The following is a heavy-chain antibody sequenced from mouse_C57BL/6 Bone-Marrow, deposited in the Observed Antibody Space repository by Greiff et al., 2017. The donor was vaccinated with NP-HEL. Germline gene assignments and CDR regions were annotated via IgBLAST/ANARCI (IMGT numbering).Heavy chain of an antibody. V-gene: IGHV2-4*01. CDR2: IWSGGST. CDR3: AKNDYYYGSSYGYFDV. J-gene: IGHJ1*03. CDR1: GFSLTSYG. D-gene: IGHD1-1*01. Sequence: VKLQESGPGLVQPSQSLSITCTVSGFSLTSYGVHWVRPPPGKGLEWLGVIWSGGSTDYNAAFISRLSLSKDNSKSQVFFKMNSLQADDTAIYYCAKNDYYYGSSYGYFDVWGTGTTVTVSS.